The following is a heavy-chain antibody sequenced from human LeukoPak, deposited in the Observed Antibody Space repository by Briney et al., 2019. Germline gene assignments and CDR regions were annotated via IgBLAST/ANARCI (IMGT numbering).Heavy chain of an antibody. V-gene: IGHV1-8*03. D-gene: IGHD6-13*01. CDR1: GYTFTSYD. Sequence: AASVKVSCKASGYTFTSYDINWVRQATGQGLEWMGWMNPNSGNTGYAQKFQGRVTITRNTSISTAYMELSSLRSEDTAVYYCARVKGIAAAGPRWFDPWGQGTLVTVSS. J-gene: IGHJ5*02. CDR2: MNPNSGNT. CDR3: ARVKGIAAAGPRWFDP.